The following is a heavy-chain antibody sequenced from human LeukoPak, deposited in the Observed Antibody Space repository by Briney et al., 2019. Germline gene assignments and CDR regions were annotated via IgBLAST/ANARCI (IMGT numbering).Heavy chain of an antibody. V-gene: IGHV3-30*02. D-gene: IGHD3-3*01. CDR3: ANGGPYYDFWSGYYTKNAFDI. CDR1: GFTFSSYG. Sequence: GGSLRLSCAASGFTFSSYGMHWVRQAPGKGLEWAAFIRYDGSNKYYADSVKGRFTISRDNSKNTLYLQMNSLRAEDTAVYYCANGGPYYDFWSGYYTKNAFDIWGQGTMVTVSS. CDR2: IRYDGSNK. J-gene: IGHJ3*02.